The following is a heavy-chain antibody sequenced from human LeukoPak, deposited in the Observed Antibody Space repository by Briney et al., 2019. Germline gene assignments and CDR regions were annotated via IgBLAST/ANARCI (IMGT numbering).Heavy chain of an antibody. CDR1: GYTFTSYD. CDR3: ARLRKAPYNWFDP. Sequence: ASVKVSCKASGYTFTSYDINWVRQATGQGLEWMGWMNPNSGNTGYAQKFQGRVTMTRNTSISTAYMELSSLRSEDTAVYYCARLRKAPYNWFDPWGQGTLVTVSS. V-gene: IGHV1-8*01. CDR2: MNPNSGNT. J-gene: IGHJ5*02.